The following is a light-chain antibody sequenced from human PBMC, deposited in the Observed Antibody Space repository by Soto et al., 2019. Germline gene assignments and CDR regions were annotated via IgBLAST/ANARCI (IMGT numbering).Light chain of an antibody. J-gene: IGLJ1*01. CDR2: AVT. Sequence: QSVLTQPASVSGSPGQSITISCTGTSSDVGGYNYVSWYQQHPGKAPKLMIYAVTDRPSGVSSRFSGSKSGNTASLTISGLQAEDEADYYCCSHAGSYTFRVFGTGTRSPS. V-gene: IGLV2-14*01. CDR3: CSHAGSYTFRV. CDR1: SSDVGGYNY.